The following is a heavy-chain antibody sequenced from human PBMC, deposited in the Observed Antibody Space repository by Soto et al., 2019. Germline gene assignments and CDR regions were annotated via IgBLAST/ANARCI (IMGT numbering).Heavy chain of an antibody. CDR1: GGSVSSGSYY. Sequence: SETLSLTCTVSGGSVSSGSYYWSWIRQPPGKGLEWIGYIYYSGNTNYSPSLKSRVTISVDTSKNQFSLKLSSVTAADTAVYYCANSHRDPPDYYYYYMDVWGKGTTVTVSS. V-gene: IGHV4-61*01. CDR2: IYYSGNT. CDR3: ANSHRDPPDYYYYYMDV. J-gene: IGHJ6*03.